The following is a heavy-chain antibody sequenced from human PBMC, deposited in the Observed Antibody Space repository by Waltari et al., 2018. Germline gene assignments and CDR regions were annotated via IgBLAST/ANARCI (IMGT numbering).Heavy chain of an antibody. CDR3: ATRLRLDYYDSDGYFDY. CDR1: GYTLTELS. CDR2: LEPEEGET. Sequence: QVQLVQSGAEVKKSGASVKVSCKVSGYTLTELSIHWVRQAPGKGLEWMGSLEPEEGETIYTQKFQGRVTMTEDTSTDTAYMEVGSLRSEDTAVYYCATRLRLDYYDSDGYFDYWGQGTLVTVSS. D-gene: IGHD3-22*01. V-gene: IGHV1-24*01. J-gene: IGHJ4*02.